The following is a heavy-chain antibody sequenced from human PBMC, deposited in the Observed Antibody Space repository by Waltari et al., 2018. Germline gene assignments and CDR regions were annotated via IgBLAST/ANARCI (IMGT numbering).Heavy chain of an antibody. V-gene: IGHV1-46*01. D-gene: IGHD2-15*01. CDR2: INPSGGST. CDR1: GYTFTIYY. Sequence: ASGYTFTIYYMHWVRQAPGQGLEWMGIINPSGGSTSYAQKFQGRVTMTRDTSTSTVYMELSSLRSEDTAVYYCARDRHGVVAVPPGDFQHWGQGTLVTVSS. CDR3: ARDRHGVVAVPPGDFQH. J-gene: IGHJ1*01.